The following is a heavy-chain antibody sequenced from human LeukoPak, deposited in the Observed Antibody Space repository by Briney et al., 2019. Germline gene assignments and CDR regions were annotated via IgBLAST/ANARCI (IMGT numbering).Heavy chain of an antibody. V-gene: IGHV4-38-2*02. Sequence: SETLSLTCTVSGYSISSGYYWGWIRQPPGKGLEWIGSMFHSGSTYYNPSLKSRVTMSADTSKNQFSLKLSSVTAADTAVYYCARVRYNWNRDFDYWGQGTLVTVSS. J-gene: IGHJ4*02. D-gene: IGHD1-20*01. CDR2: MFHSGST. CDR1: GYSISSGYY. CDR3: ARVRYNWNRDFDY.